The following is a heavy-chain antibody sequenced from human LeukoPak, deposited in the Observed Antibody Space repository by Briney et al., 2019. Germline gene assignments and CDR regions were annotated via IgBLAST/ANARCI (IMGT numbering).Heavy chain of an antibody. V-gene: IGHV3-30-3*01. D-gene: IGHD3-10*01. CDR2: ISYDGSNK. J-gene: IGHJ4*02. CDR3: AREAGPYGSGSSFGY. Sequence: GRSLRLSCAASGFTFSSYAMHWVRQAPGKGLEWVAVISYDGSNKYYADSVKGRFTISRDNSKNTLYLQMNSLRAEDTAVYYCAREAGPYGSGSSFGYWGQGTLVTVSS. CDR1: GFTFSSYA.